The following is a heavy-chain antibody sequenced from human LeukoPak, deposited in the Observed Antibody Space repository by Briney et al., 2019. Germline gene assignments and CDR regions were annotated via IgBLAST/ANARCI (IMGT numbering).Heavy chain of an antibody. CDR1: GGSISSSSYY. V-gene: IGHV4-39*01. D-gene: IGHD3-3*01. J-gene: IGHJ6*03. Sequence: PSETLSLSCTVSGGSISSSSYYWGWLRQPPGKGLEGGGSIYYSGNTYSNPSLNSRVTISVDTSKNQFSLKLSSVTAADTAVYYCAKHSLCLTYYDFWSGYYSPCYMDVWGKGTTVTVSS. CDR2: IYYSGNT. CDR3: AKHSLCLTYYDFWSGYYSPCYMDV.